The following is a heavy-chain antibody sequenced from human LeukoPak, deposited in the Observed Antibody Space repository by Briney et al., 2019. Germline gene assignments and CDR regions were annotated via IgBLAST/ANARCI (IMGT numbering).Heavy chain of an antibody. CDR3: AKVGGAGSHYIIDY. Sequence: PGRSLRLSCAASGFTFSSYAMGWVRQAPGSGLEWVSVISGGSGSIYYADSVKGRFTISRDNSKNTLYLQMNSLRAEDTAVHYCAKVGGAGSHYIIDYWGQGTLVTVSS. D-gene: IGHD1-26*01. CDR1: GFTFSSYA. J-gene: IGHJ4*02. V-gene: IGHV3-23*01. CDR2: ISGGSGSI.